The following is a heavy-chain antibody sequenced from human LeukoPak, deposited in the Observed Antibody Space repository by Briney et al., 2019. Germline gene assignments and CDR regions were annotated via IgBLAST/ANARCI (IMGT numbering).Heavy chain of an antibody. D-gene: IGHD3-22*01. Sequence: SVKVSCKASGGTFSSYAISWVRQAPGQGLEWMGGIIPIFGTSNYAQEFQGRVTITTDESTSTAYMEMSSLRSEDTAVYYCARTYYYDSSGYLGLFYWGQGALVTVSS. CDR1: GGTFSSYA. J-gene: IGHJ4*02. CDR3: ARTYYYDSSGYLGLFY. CDR2: IIPIFGTS. V-gene: IGHV1-69*05.